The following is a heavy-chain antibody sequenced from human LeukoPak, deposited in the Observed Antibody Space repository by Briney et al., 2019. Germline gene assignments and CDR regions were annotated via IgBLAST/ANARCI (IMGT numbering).Heavy chain of an antibody. CDR1: GGSIPSYY. Sequence: SETLSLTCTVSGGSIPSYYWTWIRQPPGKGPEWIGYVFYSGDTNYNPSLKSRVTISVDASRNQFSLRLRSVTAADTALYYCARGIATAGTLDFWGQGTLVTVSS. CDR3: ARGIATAGTLDF. V-gene: IGHV4-59*13. D-gene: IGHD6-13*01. CDR2: VFYSGDT. J-gene: IGHJ4*02.